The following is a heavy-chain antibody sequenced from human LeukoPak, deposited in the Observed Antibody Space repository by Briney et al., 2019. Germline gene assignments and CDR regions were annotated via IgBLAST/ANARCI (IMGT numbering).Heavy chain of an antibody. Sequence: LPGGSLRLSCAASGFTFSSYSMNWVRQAPGKGLEWVSYISSSGSTIYYADSVKGRFTISRDNAKNSLYLQMNSLRAEDTAVYYCARDGPYGDYFLIKGGLDYWGQGTLVTVSS. CDR2: ISSSGSTI. J-gene: IGHJ4*02. D-gene: IGHD4-17*01. CDR3: ARDGPYGDYFLIKGGLDY. V-gene: IGHV3-48*04. CDR1: GFTFSSYS.